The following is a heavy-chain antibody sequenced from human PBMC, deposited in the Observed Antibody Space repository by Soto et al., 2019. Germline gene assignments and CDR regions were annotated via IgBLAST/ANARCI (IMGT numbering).Heavy chain of an antibody. Sequence: QVQIRQWGAGLLKPSETLSRRCAVYGASLSDYSWSWIRQYPDKGLEWIGEINHGRSTKYNPSLKSRVTISADTSKNQVSLVLTSATAADTAVYRCARGGGKSGYFFDYWGRGTLVTVSS. V-gene: IGHV4-34*02. CDR2: INHGRST. CDR3: ARGGGKSGYFFDY. D-gene: IGHD5-12*01. J-gene: IGHJ4*02. CDR1: GASLSDYS.